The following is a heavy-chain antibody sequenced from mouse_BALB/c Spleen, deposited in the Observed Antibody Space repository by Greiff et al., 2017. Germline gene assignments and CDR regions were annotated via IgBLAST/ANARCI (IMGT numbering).Heavy chain of an antibody. V-gene: IGHV5-12-2*01. CDR2: ISNGGGST. CDR3: ARRGVYYGHFDY. CDR1: GFTFSSYT. D-gene: IGHD2-1*01. J-gene: IGHJ2*01. Sequence: EVKLVESGGGLVQPGGSLKLSCAASGFTFSSYTMSWVRQTPEKRLEWVAYISNGGGSTYYPDTVKGRFTISRDNAKNTLYLKMSSLKSEDTAMYYCARRGVYYGHFDYWGQGTTLTVSS.